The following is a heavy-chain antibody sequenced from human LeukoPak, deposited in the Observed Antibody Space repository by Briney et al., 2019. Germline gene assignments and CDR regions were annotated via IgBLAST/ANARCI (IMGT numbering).Heavy chain of an antibody. J-gene: IGHJ3*02. D-gene: IGHD4-17*01. V-gene: IGHV4-59*01. CDR3: ARVGGDYSDAFDI. CDR1: GGSISSYY. CDR2: IYYSGST. Sequence: SETLSLTCTVSGGSISSYYWSWIRQPPGKGLEWIGYIYYSGSTSYNPSLKSRVTISVDTSKNQFSLKLSSVTAADTAVYYCARVGGDYSDAFDIWGQGTMVTVSS.